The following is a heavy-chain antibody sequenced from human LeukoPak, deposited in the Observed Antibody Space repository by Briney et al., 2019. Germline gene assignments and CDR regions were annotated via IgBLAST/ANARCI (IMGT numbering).Heavy chain of an antibody. J-gene: IGHJ3*02. D-gene: IGHD7-27*01. CDR3: GRDLNWGAFDI. V-gene: IGHV3-23*01. Sequence: GGSLRLSCAASGFTFSSYEMNWVRQAPGKGLEWVSGIGPSGDNTYYADSVKGRFTISRDNSRNTVLLQMNSLTAEDTAVYYCGRDLNWGAFDIRGQGAMVTVSP. CDR2: IGPSGDNT. CDR1: GFTFSSYE.